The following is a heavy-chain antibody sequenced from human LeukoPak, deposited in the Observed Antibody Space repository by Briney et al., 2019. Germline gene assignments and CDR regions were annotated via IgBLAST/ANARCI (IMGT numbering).Heavy chain of an antibody. CDR1: GFPFIDYS. CDR2: IGISSGNT. CDR3: ARDHNYAFDN. V-gene: IGHV3-48*04. J-gene: IGHJ4*02. D-gene: IGHD1-1*01. Sequence: GGSLRLSCTASGFPFIDYSMNWVRQAPGEGLEWISYIGISSGNTKYADSVKGRFTISTDNAKNSLYLQMNSLRVEDKAVYYCARDHNYAFDNWGQGTLVSVSS.